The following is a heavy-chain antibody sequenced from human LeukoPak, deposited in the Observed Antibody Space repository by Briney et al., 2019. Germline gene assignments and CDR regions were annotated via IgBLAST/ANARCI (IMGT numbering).Heavy chain of an antibody. CDR3: AKTTVTSEEYFYYYMDV. J-gene: IGHJ6*03. CDR1: GFTFTSYG. D-gene: IGHD4-17*01. V-gene: IGHV1-18*01. CDR2: IITYNGNT. Sequence: ASVTVSCKASGFTFTSYGITWVRQAPGQGLEWMGWIITYNGNTHYAQKLQGRVTLTTDTSTNTAYMELRGLGSDDTAVYYCAKTTVTSEEYFYYYMDVWGKGTTVTVSS.